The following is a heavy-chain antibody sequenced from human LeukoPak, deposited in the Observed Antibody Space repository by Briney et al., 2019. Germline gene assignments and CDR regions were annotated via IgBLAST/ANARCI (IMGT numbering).Heavy chain of an antibody. Sequence: EASVKVSCKASGYTFTDFGFIWVRQAPGQGLEWMGWVSTYNGDTDYAKKFQDRVTMTTESSTQTTFMELRNLRSDDTAVYYCARAESMALYFLYWGRGTLVSVSS. CDR2: VSTYNGDT. CDR3: ARAESMALYFLY. J-gene: IGHJ1*01. V-gene: IGHV1-18*01. D-gene: IGHD1-14*01. CDR1: GYTFTDFG.